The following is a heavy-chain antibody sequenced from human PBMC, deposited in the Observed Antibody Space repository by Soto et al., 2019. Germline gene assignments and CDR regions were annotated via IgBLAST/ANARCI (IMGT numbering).Heavy chain of an antibody. J-gene: IGHJ4*02. Sequence: GGSLRLSCVASGIEFSNYAMSWVRQAPGKGLEWVSISSASGRSRYHADSVKGRFTTSRDNSKNTLYLHMTNLRAEDTAVYYCAKDGNWLDVYFDVWGQGTPVTVSS. V-gene: IGHV3-23*01. D-gene: IGHD6-19*01. CDR2: SSASGRSR. CDR3: AKDGNWLDVYFDV. CDR1: GIEFSNYA.